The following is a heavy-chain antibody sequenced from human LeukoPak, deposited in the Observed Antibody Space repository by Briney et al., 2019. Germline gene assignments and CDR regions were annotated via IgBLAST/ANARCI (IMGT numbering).Heavy chain of an antibody. CDR1: GFTFSSYG. V-gene: IGHV3-30*02. D-gene: IGHD3-10*01. J-gene: IGHJ4*02. CDR2: IRYDGSNK. CDR3: AKPLNYYGSGSSDY. Sequence: GGSLRLSCAASGFTFSSYGMHWVRQAPGKGLEWVAFIRYDGSNKYYADSVKGRFTISRDNSKDTLYLQTNSLRVEDTAVYYCAKPLNYYGSGSSDYWGQGTLVTVSS.